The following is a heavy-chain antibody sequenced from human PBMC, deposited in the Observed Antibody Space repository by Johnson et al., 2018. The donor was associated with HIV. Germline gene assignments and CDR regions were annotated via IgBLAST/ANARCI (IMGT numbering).Heavy chain of an antibody. V-gene: IGHV3-30*02. D-gene: IGHD6-19*01. CDR2: IRYDGSNK. CDR3: GKDRAVPGKGHDAFDI. CDR1: GFTFTTYG. Sequence: QVQLVESGGGVVQPGGSLRLSCAASGFTFTTYGMHWVRQAPGKGLEWVAFIRYDGSNKYYVASVKGRFTISIDNFKNTLYLQMNSLRAEDTAVYYSGKDRAVPGKGHDAFDIWGQGTMVTVSS. J-gene: IGHJ3*02.